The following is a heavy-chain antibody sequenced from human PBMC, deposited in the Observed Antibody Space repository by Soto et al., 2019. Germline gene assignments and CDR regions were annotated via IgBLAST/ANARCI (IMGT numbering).Heavy chain of an antibody. CDR2: IKSKADGGTT. CDR3: TTDRLMNRPWVVATIYKFPR. V-gene: IGHV3-15*07. D-gene: IGHD5-12*01. CDR1: GFIFNNAW. J-gene: IGHJ4*02. Sequence: PGGSLRLSCAASGFIFNNAWMNWVRQAPGKGLEWVGRIKSKADGGTTDYAAPVKGRFTISRDDSKNTLYLQMNSLKTEDTAVYYCTTDRLMNRPWVVATIYKFPRWGQGTLVTVSS.